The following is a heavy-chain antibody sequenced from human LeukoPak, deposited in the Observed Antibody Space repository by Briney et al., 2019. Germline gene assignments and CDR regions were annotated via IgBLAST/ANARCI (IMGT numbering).Heavy chain of an antibody. Sequence: GGSLRLSCAASGFPFSSYAMNWVRQAPGKGLEWVSVIAGSDGFTQYADSVKGRFTISRDNSKNTVYLQMNRLRVEDAALYYCVRSLDYWGQGTLVTVSS. V-gene: IGHV3-23*01. CDR2: IAGSDGFT. CDR3: VRSLDY. CDR1: GFPFSSYA. J-gene: IGHJ4*02.